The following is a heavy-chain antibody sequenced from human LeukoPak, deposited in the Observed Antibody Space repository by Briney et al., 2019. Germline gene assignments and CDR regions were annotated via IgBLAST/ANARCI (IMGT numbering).Heavy chain of an antibody. J-gene: IGHJ4*02. CDR3: ARDGWASSGWYDY. V-gene: IGHV4-39*07. D-gene: IGHD6-19*01. CDR1: GGSISSGDYY. CDR2: IFYSGST. Sequence: SETLSLTCTVSGGSISSGDYYWSWIRQPPGKGLEWIGTIFYSGSTYYNPSLKSRVTISVDTSKNQFSLKLSSVTAADTALYYCARDGWASSGWYDYWGQGILVTVSS.